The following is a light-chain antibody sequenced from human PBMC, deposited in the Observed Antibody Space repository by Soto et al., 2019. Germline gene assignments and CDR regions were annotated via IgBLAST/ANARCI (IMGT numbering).Light chain of an antibody. Sequence: QSALAQPASVSGSPGQSITFSCTGTGSDVGGYNYVSWYQQYPGKAPKLIIYEVTNRPSGVSNRFSGSKSGNTASLTISGLQDEDEADYYCSSYTISNTVVFGGGTKGTVL. J-gene: IGLJ2*01. CDR1: GSDVGGYNY. CDR2: EVT. CDR3: SSYTISNTVV. V-gene: IGLV2-14*01.